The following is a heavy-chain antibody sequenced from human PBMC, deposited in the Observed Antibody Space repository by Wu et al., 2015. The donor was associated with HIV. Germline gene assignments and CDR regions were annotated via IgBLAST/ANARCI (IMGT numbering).Heavy chain of an antibody. J-gene: IGHJ5*02. CDR3: ARNDRSVGMGWFDP. CDR1: GYTFTGYY. V-gene: IGHV1-2*02. D-gene: IGHD1-26*01. Sequence: QVHLVQSGAEVKKPGASVKVSCKASGYTFTGYYVQWVRQAPGHGLEWMGWISPNSGITNYAQKFQGRVTMTRDTSINTAYMELRGLKSDDTAVYYCARNDRSVGMGWFDPWGQGTLVTVSS. CDR2: ISPNSGIT.